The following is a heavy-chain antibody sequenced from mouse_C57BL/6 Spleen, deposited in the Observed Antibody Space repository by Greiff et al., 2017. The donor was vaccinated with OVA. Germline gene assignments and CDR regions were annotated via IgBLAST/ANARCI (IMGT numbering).Heavy chain of an antibody. D-gene: IGHD1-1*01. J-gene: IGHJ2*01. CDR1: GYTFTEYT. CDR2: FYPGSGSI. Sequence: QVQLQQSGAELVKPGASVKLSCKASGYTFTEYTIHWVKQRSGQGLEWIGWFYPGSGSIKYNEKFKDKATLTADKSSSTVYMELSRLTSEDSAVYFWARNAQKGDYYGSRGYFDYWGQGTTLTVSS. CDR3: ARNAQKGDYYGSRGYFDY. V-gene: IGHV1-62-2*01.